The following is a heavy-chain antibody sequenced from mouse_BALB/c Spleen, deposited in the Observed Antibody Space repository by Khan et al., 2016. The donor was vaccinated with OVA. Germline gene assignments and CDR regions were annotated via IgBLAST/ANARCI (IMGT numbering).Heavy chain of an antibody. D-gene: IGHD2-10*02. Sequence: EVQLVESGPGLVKPSQSLSLTCTVTGYSITTDYAWNWIRQFPGKKLEWMGFISYSGNTKYNPSLKSRISITRDTSKNQCFLQLKSVTTEDTARYYCARVYGGDFDYWGQGTTLTVSS. CDR2: ISYSGNT. CDR1: GYSITTDYA. CDR3: ARVYGGDFDY. V-gene: IGHV3-2*02. J-gene: IGHJ2*01.